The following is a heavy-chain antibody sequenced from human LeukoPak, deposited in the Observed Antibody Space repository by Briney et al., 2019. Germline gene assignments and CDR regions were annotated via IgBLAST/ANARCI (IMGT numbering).Heavy chain of an antibody. D-gene: IGHD2-2*02. CDR3: ARGDCSSTSCYNY. J-gene: IGHJ4*02. V-gene: IGHV3-11*01. Sequence: GGSLRLSCAASGFTFSDYYMSWIRQAPGKGLEWISYLSGSGSAIYYADSVKGRFTISRDNAKNSLYLQMNSLRAEDTAVYYCARGDCSSTSCYNYWGQGTLVTVSS. CDR1: GFTFSDYY. CDR2: LSGSGSAI.